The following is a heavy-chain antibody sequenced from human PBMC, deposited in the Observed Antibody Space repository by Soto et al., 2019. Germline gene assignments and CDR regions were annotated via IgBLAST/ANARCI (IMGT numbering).Heavy chain of an antibody. Sequence: ESGGGLVKPGGSLRLSCAASGFTFSSYSMNWVRQAPGKGLEWVSSISSSSSYIYYADSVKGRFTISRDNAKNSLYLQMNSLRAEDTAVYYCARVGAYCSGGSCYSDYWGQGTLVTVSS. CDR3: ARVGAYCSGGSCYSDY. V-gene: IGHV3-21*01. D-gene: IGHD2-15*01. CDR2: ISSSSSYI. J-gene: IGHJ4*02. CDR1: GFTFSSYS.